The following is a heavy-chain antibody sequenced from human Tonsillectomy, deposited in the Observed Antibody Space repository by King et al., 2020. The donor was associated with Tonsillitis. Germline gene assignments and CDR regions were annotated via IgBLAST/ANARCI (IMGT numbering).Heavy chain of an antibody. Sequence: QLVQSGAEVKKPGASVKVSCKTSGYTFSRYGISWVRQAPGQGLEWMGWISAYTGDTNYAQKLQGRVTMTTDTSTSTAYMELRSLRSDDTAVYYCSTVGYCSSTSCYVLSYYYYGMDVWGQGTTVTVSS. D-gene: IGHD2-2*01. CDR2: ISAYTGDT. CDR3: STVGYCSSTSCYVLSYYYYGMDV. CDR1: GYTFSRYG. V-gene: IGHV1-18*01. J-gene: IGHJ6*02.